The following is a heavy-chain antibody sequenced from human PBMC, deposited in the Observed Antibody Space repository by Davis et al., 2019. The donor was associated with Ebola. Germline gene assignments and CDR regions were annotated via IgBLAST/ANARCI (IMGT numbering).Heavy chain of an antibody. V-gene: IGHV4-38-2*02. Sequence: PSETLSLTCEVSGYSVSSGYYWGWIRQPPGKGLECIGSLYHSGNTSYNPSLERRVTMSVDTSKNQFSLNLKSVTAADTAIYFCAREGTILTNWGRGALVTVSS. J-gene: IGHJ4*02. CDR3: AREGTILTN. D-gene: IGHD3-10*01. CDR1: GYSVSSGYY. CDR2: LYHSGNT.